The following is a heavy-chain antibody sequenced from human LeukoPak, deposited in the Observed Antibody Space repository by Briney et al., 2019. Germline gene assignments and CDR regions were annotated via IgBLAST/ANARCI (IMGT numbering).Heavy chain of an antibody. Sequence: GGSLRISCAAPGFTFSSYEMNWGRPAPGKGVGWVSYISSSGSTIYYADSVKGRFTISRDNAKNSLYLQMNSLRAEDTAVYYCARGGYPLYYFDYWGQGTLVTVSS. CDR3: ARGGYPLYYFDY. CDR2: ISSSGSTI. V-gene: IGHV3-48*03. D-gene: IGHD3-22*01. J-gene: IGHJ4*02. CDR1: GFTFSSYE.